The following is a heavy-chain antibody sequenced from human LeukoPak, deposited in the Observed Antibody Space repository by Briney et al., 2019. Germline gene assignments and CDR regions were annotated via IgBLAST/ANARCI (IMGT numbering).Heavy chain of an antibody. V-gene: IGHV3-11*06. D-gene: IGHD3-22*01. CDR1: GFTFTDYY. J-gene: IGHJ4*02. CDR2: ISSGSSDT. Sequence: GGSLRLSCAASGFTFTDYYMSWIRQAPGKGLEWLSYISSGSSDTNYADSVRGRFTISRDNAKNSVYLQMNSLRDEDTAVYYCVRVGDYYDSGGYQGFDYWGQGTLVTVSS. CDR3: VRVGDYYDSGGYQGFDY.